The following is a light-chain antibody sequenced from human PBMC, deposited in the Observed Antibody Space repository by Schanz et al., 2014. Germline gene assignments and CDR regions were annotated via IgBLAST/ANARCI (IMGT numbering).Light chain of an antibody. V-gene: IGLV1-40*01. Sequence: QSVLTQPPSVSGAPGQRVSISCTGSSSNIGSFYDVHWYQQFPGRAPQLVIYGNNNRPSGVPDRFSGSKSGTSASLAITGVQAEDEADYYCQSYDSSLSGSVFGGGTKLTVL. CDR1: SSNIGSFYD. CDR2: GNN. J-gene: IGLJ2*01. CDR3: QSYDSSLSGSV.